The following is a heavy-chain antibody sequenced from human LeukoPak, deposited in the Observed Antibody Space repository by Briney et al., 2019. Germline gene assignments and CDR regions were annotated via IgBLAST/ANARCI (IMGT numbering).Heavy chain of an antibody. CDR2: IIPILGIA. CDR3: ARDSGVRGVLFDY. D-gene: IGHD3-10*01. Sequence: GASVKVSCKASGGTFSSYAISWVRQAPGQGLEWMGRIIPILGIANYAQKFQGRVTITADKSTSTAYMELSSLRSEDTAVYYCARDSGVRGVLFDYWGQGTLVTVSS. CDR1: GGTFSSYA. V-gene: IGHV1-69*04. J-gene: IGHJ4*02.